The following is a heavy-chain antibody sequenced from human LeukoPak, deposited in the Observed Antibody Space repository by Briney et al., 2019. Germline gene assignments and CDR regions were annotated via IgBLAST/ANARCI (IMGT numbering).Heavy chain of an antibody. J-gene: IGHJ4*02. D-gene: IGHD1-20*01. CDR3: AKVAYNWISYGPFDY. Sequence: PGGSLRLSCAASGFTFSTYAMTWVRQAPGQGLEWVSSTSGSGSGTYYADSVKDRFTISRDNSKNTLYLQMNSLRAEDTAVYYCAKVAYNWISYGPFDYWGQGTLVTVSS. CDR1: GFTFSTYA. V-gene: IGHV3-23*01. CDR2: TSGSGSGT.